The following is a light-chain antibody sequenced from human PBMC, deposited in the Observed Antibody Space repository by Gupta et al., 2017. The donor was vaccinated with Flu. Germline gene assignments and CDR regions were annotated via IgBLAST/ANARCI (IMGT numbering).Light chain of an antibody. CDR2: GVS. J-gene: IGKJ1*01. V-gene: IGKV3-20*01. CDR3: HPYGT. CDR1: QSVSRSY. Sequence: EILLTQSPDTLSLSPGERATRSCRASQSVSRSYLAWYQKKPGQAPRLLIYGVSSSATGFTDRFSGSGSGADFTLPLNGLEPEDFDKDYSHPYGTFGXGTKVEIK.